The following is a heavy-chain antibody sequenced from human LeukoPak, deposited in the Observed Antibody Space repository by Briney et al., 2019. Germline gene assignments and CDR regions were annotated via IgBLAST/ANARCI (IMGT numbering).Heavy chain of an antibody. V-gene: IGHV5-51*01. CDR2: IYPGDSDT. J-gene: IGHJ5*02. CDR3: VRRVGSSGVNWFDP. Sequence: GESLKISCKGSGYSFITYWIAWARQIPRKGLEWMGIIYPGDSDTRYSPSFQGQVTISVDKSISTAYLQWSSLKASDTAMYYCVRRVGSSGVNWFDPCGQGTQVTVSS. CDR1: GYSFITYW. D-gene: IGHD2-15*01.